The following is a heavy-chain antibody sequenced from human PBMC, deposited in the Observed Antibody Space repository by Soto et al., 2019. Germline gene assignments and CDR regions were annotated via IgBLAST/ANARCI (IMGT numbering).Heavy chain of an antibody. CDR2: IYWDNDK. CDR1: GFSLSTRGVG. Sequence: QITLKESGPTLVQATQTLTLTCMCSGFSLSTRGVGVGWIRQPPGKAPESLALIYWDNDKRHNPSLKTRLTITKDTSKNRVVVKVRNVDPMDTATYYWAHGRGGYDWNDGDFDYWGQGTLVTVSS. CDR3: AHGRGGYDWNDGDFDY. D-gene: IGHD1-20*01. V-gene: IGHV2-5*02. J-gene: IGHJ4*02.